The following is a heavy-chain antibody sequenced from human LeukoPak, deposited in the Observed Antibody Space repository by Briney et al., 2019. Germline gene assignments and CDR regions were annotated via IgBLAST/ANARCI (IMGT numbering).Heavy chain of an antibody. CDR2: IYYSGST. V-gene: IGHV4-59*01. Sequence: SETLSLTCTVSGGSISSYYWSRIRQPPGKGLEWIGYIYYSGSTNYNPSLKSRVTISVDTSKNQFSLKLSSVTAADTAVYYYARDAYDILTGVNWFDPWGQGTLVTVSS. D-gene: IGHD3-9*01. CDR3: ARDAYDILTGVNWFDP. J-gene: IGHJ5*02. CDR1: GGSISSYY.